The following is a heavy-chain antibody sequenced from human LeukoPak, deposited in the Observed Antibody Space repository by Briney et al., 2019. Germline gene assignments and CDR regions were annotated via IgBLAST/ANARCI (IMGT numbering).Heavy chain of an antibody. V-gene: IGHV3-7*01. CDR2: IKQDGSEK. J-gene: IGHJ3*02. CDR1: GFTFSSFW. Sequence: PGGSLRLSCAASGFTFSSFWMSWVRQAPGKGLEWVANIKQDGSEKYYVDSVKGRFTISRDNAKNSLYLHMNSLRAEDTAVYYCARDGDGYNPGGDAFDIWGQGTMVTVSS. D-gene: IGHD5-24*01. CDR3: ARDGDGYNPGGDAFDI.